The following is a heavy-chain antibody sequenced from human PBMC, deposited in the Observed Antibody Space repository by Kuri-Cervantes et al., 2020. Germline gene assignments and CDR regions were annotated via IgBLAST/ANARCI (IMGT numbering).Heavy chain of an antibody. CDR1: GGSISSSSYY. CDR2: IYYSGST. V-gene: IGHV4-39*07. J-gene: IGHJ6*02. CDR3: ARDRGGRYCSGGSCYPRGSRYYGMDV. Sequence: GSLRLSCTVSGGSISSSSYYWGWIRQPPGKGLEWIGSIYYSGSTCYNPSLKSRVTISVDTSKNQFSLKLSSVTAADTAVYYCARDRGGRYCSGGSCYPRGSRYYGMDVWGQGTTVTVSS. D-gene: IGHD2-15*01.